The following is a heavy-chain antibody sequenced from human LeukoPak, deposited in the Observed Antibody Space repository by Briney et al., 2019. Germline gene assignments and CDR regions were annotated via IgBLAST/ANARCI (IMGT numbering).Heavy chain of an antibody. D-gene: IGHD3-10*01. CDR2: ISYDGTNK. V-gene: IGHV3-30-3*01. CDR3: ARQLHGIWFGELSNWFDP. CDR1: RFTFSDYA. J-gene: IGHJ5*02. Sequence: GGSLRLSCAASRFTFSDYAMHWVRQAPGKGLEWVALISYDGTNKNYADSVKGRFTISRDNSKNTLFLQINSLRVEDTAVYYCARQLHGIWFGELSNWFDPWGQGTLVTVSS.